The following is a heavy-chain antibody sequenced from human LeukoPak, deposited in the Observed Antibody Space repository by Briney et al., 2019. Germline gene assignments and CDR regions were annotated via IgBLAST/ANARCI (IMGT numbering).Heavy chain of an antibody. Sequence: GGSLRLSCAASGFTFSSYSMNWVRQAPGKGLEWVSYISSSISTKYYADSVKGRFTISRDKAKNSLYLQMNSLRDEDTAVYYCARDQYSGHWFYAFDIWGQGTMVTVSS. CDR2: ISSSISTK. CDR3: ARDQYSGHWFYAFDI. D-gene: IGHD6-19*01. V-gene: IGHV3-48*02. J-gene: IGHJ3*02. CDR1: GFTFSSYS.